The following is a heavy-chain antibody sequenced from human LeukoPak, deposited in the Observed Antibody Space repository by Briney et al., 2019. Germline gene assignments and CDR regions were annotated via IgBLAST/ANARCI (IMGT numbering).Heavy chain of an antibody. CDR2: ISYDGSNK. CDR3: GSTPGYSSSWEEYYFDY. V-gene: IGHV3-30*01. D-gene: IGHD6-13*01. Sequence: GGSLRLSCAGAGFTFSSYGMHWVRQAPANGLKWLAVISYDGSNKYYADSVKGRFTISRDNSKNTLYLQMNSLRAEDTAVYYCGSTPGYSSSWEEYYFDYWGQGTLVTVSS. CDR1: GFTFSSYG. J-gene: IGHJ4*02.